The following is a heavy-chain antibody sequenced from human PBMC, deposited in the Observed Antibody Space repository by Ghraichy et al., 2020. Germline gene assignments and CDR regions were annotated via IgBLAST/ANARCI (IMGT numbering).Heavy chain of an antibody. J-gene: IGHJ4*02. CDR1: GYTLTELS. D-gene: IGHD6-19*01. Sequence: ASVKVSCKVSGYTLTELSMHWVRQAPGKGLEWMGGFDPEDGETIYAQKFQGRVTMTEDTSTDTAYMELSSLRSEDTAVYYCATVPRYSSGWYRYFDYWGQGTLVTVSS. V-gene: IGHV1-24*01. CDR2: FDPEDGET. CDR3: ATVPRYSSGWYRYFDY.